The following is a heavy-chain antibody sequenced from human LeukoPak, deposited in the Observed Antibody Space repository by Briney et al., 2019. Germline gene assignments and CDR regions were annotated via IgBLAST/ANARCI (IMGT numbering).Heavy chain of an antibody. V-gene: IGHV3-30*18. CDR2: ISFDANSK. J-gene: IGHJ4*02. Sequence: PGGSLRLSCAASGFTFSSYDMHWVRQAPGKGLKWVAVISFDANSKYYVDSVKGRFTISRDNSKNTLYLQINSLRAEDTALYSCAKDIRRGENYGYDQFAYWGQGTLVTVSS. CDR1: GFTFSSYD. CDR3: AKDIRRGENYGYDQFAY. D-gene: IGHD5-18*01.